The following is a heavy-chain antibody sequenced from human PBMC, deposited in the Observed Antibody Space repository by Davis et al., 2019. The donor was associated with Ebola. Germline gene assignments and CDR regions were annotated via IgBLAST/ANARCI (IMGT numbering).Heavy chain of an antibody. CDR1: GFTFSSYS. Sequence: PGGSLRLSCAASGFTFSSYSMNWVRQAPGKGLEWVSSISSSSSYIYYADSVKGRFTISRDNAKNSLYLQMNSLRAEDTAVYYCARDGIAAAGLLFDYWGQGTLVTVSS. CDR2: ISSSSSYI. J-gene: IGHJ4*02. D-gene: IGHD6-13*01. V-gene: IGHV3-21*01. CDR3: ARDGIAAAGLLFDY.